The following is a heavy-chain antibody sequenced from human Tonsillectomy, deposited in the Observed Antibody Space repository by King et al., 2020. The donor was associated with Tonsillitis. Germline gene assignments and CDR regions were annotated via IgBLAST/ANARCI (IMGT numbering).Heavy chain of an antibody. CDR3: ARVYDILTGSDNWFDP. V-gene: IGHV4-59*01. CDR2: IYDSGTT. Sequence: QLQESGPGLVKPSETLSLSCTVSGDSISSYFWSWIRQPPGKGLEWIGYIYDSGTTNYNPSLKSRVTISVDTSKNQFSLKLSSVTAADTAVYYCARVYDILTGSDNWFDPWGQGTLVTVSS. D-gene: IGHD3-9*01. CDR1: GDSISSYF. J-gene: IGHJ5*02.